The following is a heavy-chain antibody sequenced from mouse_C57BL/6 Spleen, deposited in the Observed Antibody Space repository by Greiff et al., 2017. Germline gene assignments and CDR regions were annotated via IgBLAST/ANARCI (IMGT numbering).Heavy chain of an antibody. J-gene: IGHJ1*03. V-gene: IGHV1-77*01. CDR2: IGPGSGST. CDR1: GYTFTDYY. Sequence: QVQLQQSGAELVKPGASVKISCKASGYTFTDYYINWVKQRPGQGLEWIGKIGPGSGSTYYNEKFKGKATLAADKSSSTAYMQLSSLTSEDSAVYFCASPIYYDDGWYFDVWGTGTTVTVSS. CDR3: ASPIYYDDGWYFDV. D-gene: IGHD2-4*01.